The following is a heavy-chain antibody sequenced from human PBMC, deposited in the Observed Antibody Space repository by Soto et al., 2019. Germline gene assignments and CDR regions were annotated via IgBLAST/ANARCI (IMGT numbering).Heavy chain of an antibody. CDR3: AEEHGYSSGWSPFDY. CDR1: GYTFTSHG. Sequence: ASVKVSCKASGYTFTSHGISWVRQAPGQGLEWMGWISAYNGNTNYAQKFQGRVTMTTDTSTSTAYMELRSLRAEDTAVYYCAEEHGYSSGWSPFDYWGQGTLVTVSS. J-gene: IGHJ4*02. CDR2: ISAYNGNT. D-gene: IGHD6-19*01. V-gene: IGHV1-18*01.